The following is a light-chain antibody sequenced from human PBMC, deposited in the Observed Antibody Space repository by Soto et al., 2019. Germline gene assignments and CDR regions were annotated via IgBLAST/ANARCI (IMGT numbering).Light chain of an antibody. V-gene: IGKV1-5*01. Sequence: DIQMTQSPSTLSASVGDRVTITCRASQSISSWLAWYQQKPGKAPKLLIYDASSLESGVPSRFSGSGFGTEFTLTISGLQPDDFATYYCQRYNSYSPACGQGTKLEIK. J-gene: IGKJ2*01. CDR1: QSISSW. CDR3: QRYNSYSPA. CDR2: DAS.